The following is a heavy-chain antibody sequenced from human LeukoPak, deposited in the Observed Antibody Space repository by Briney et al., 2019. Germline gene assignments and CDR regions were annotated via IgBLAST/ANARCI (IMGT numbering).Heavy chain of an antibody. Sequence: SETLSLTCAVSGGSLSSYYWSWIRQPPGKGLEWIGYIYYSGSTNYNPSLKSRVTISVDTSKNQFSLKLSSVTAADTAMYYCARGSGFLEWSYWGQGTLVTVSS. CDR1: GGSLSSYY. CDR2: IYYSGST. D-gene: IGHD3-3*01. V-gene: IGHV4-59*01. J-gene: IGHJ4*02. CDR3: ARGSGFLEWSY.